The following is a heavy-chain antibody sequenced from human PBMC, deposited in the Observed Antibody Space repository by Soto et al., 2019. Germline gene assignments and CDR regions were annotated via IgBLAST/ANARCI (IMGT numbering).Heavy chain of an antibody. V-gene: IGHV4-39*01. Sequence: PSETLSLTCTVSGGSISSSSYYWGWIRQPPGKGLEWIGTIYYSGSTFYNPSLKSRVTISIDMSKIQFSLNLSSVTAADTAVYYCARLTAATLDFWGQGTLDTVSS. CDR2: IYYSGST. CDR1: GGSISSSSYY. J-gene: IGHJ4*02. D-gene: IGHD2-15*01. CDR3: ARLTAATLDF.